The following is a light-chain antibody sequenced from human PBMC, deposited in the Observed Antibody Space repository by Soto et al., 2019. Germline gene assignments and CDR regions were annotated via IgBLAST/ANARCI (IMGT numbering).Light chain of an antibody. CDR2: EVS. CDR1: SSDVGGYNY. J-gene: IGLJ1*01. Sequence: QSVLTQPASVSGSPGQSITISCTGTSSDVGGYNYVSWYQQHPGKAPKLMIYEVSNRPSGVSSRFSGSKSGNTASLTISGLQAEDKADYYCSSYTRSSTLYYVFGTGTKVTVL. CDR3: SSYTRSSTLYYV. V-gene: IGLV2-14*01.